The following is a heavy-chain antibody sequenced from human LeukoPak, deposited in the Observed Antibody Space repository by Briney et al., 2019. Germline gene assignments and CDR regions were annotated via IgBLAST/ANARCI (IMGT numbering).Heavy chain of an antibody. CDR3: ARGVLVGGNYYYYYYGMDV. J-gene: IGHJ6*02. D-gene: IGHD2-15*01. V-gene: IGHV4-61*01. CDR2: IYYSGST. Sequence: SQTLSLTCTVSGGSISSGSYYWSWIRQPPGKGLEWIGYIYYSGSTNYNPSLKSRVTISVDTSKNQFSLKLSSVTAADTAVYYCARGVLVGGNYYYYYYGMDVWGQGTTVTVSS. CDR1: GGSISSGSYY.